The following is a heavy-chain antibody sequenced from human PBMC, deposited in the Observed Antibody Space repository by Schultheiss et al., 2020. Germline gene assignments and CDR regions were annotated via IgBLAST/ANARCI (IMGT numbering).Heavy chain of an antibody. Sequence: GGSLRLSCAASGFTFSSYGMHWVRQAPGKGLEWVAAISGSAESTFYAQFGKGRFTISRDNPKNMVYLQMNSLRADDTAVYYCAKDSGALNAFDVWGQGTLVTGSS. CDR2: ISGSAEST. CDR1: GFTFSSYG. V-gene: IGHV3-23*01. J-gene: IGHJ3*01. D-gene: IGHD2-15*01. CDR3: AKDSGALNAFDV.